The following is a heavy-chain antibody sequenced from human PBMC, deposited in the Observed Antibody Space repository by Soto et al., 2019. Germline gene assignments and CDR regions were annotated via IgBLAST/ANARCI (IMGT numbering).Heavy chain of an antibody. V-gene: IGHV2-5*02. CDR1: GFSLRSSGVG. J-gene: IGHJ4*02. CDR2: IYWDDDK. CDR3: AHNVGSGSFLDY. Sequence: QITLKESGPTLVKPTQTLTLTCTFSGFSLRSSGVGVGWIRQPPGKALEWLALIYWDDDKRYNPSLKSRLTITKDTSKNQVVLTMTNMDPVDTATYYCAHNVGSGSFLDYWGQGTLVTVSS. D-gene: IGHD3-10*01.